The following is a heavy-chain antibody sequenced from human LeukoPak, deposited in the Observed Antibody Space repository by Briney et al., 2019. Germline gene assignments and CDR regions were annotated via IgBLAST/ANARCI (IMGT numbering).Heavy chain of an antibody. Sequence: QTGGSLRLSCAASGFTFSSYMMTWVRQAPGKGLEWVANIKPDGGEKFYVDSVRGRFTISRDNAKNSLYLQMNSLRAEDTAVYYCAKDITSSGWYVGFDYWGQGTLVTVSS. V-gene: IGHV3-7*01. D-gene: IGHD6-19*01. CDR1: GFTFSSYM. CDR3: AKDITSSGWYVGFDY. J-gene: IGHJ4*02. CDR2: IKPDGGEK.